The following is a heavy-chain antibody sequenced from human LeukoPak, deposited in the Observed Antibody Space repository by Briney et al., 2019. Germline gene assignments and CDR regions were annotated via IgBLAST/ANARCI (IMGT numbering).Heavy chain of an antibody. D-gene: IGHD2-2*01. V-gene: IGHV3-21*01. CDR2: ISSSSSYI. J-gene: IGHJ3*02. CDR1: GFTFSSYD. Sequence: GGSLRLSCAASGFTFSSYDMNWVRQAPGKGLEWVSYISSSSSYIYYADSVKGRFTISRDNSKNTLYLQMGSLRAEDMAVYYCARGYCSSTCCYEGAFDIWGRGTMVTVSS. CDR3: ARGYCSSTCCYEGAFDI.